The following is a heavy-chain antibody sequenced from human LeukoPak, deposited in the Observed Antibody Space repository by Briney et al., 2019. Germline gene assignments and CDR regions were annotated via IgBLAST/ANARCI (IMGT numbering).Heavy chain of an antibody. V-gene: IGHV4-59*01. D-gene: IGHD3-22*01. Sequence: PSETLSLTCTVSGGSISSYYWSWIRQPPGKGLEWIGYIYYSGSTNYNPSLKSRVTISVDTSKNQFSLRLSSVTAADTAVYYCARSDKYYYDSSGHTISYYYYMDVWGKGTTVTVSS. CDR2: IYYSGST. J-gene: IGHJ6*03. CDR3: ARSDKYYYDSSGHTISYYYYMDV. CDR1: GGSISSYY.